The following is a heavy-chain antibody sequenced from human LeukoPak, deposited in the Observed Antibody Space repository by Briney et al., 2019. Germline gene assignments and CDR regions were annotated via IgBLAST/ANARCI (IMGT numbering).Heavy chain of an antibody. V-gene: IGHV3-30*18. D-gene: IGHD1-26*01. J-gene: IGHJ4*02. Sequence: AGGSLRLSCAASGFTFSSYAMSWVRQAPGKGLEWVAVISYDGSNKYYADSVKGRFTISRDNSKNTLYLQMNSLRAEDTAVYYCAKDVGAGGDYWGQGTLVTVSS. CDR3: AKDVGAGGDY. CDR2: ISYDGSNK. CDR1: GFTFSSYA.